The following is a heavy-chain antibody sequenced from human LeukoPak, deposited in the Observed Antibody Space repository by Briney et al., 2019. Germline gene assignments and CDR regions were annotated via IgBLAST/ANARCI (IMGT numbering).Heavy chain of an antibody. CDR2: IYVDGRTT. CDR1: GFTFSSYG. CDR3: IRDFRSADL. Sequence: GGSLRLSCAASGFTFSSYGMHWVRQPPGKGLVWVSRIYVDGRTTNYADSVKGRFTISRDNAKNTVYLEMNSLSVEDTATYYCIRDFRSADLWGQGTLVTVTS. V-gene: IGHV3-74*01. J-gene: IGHJ5*02.